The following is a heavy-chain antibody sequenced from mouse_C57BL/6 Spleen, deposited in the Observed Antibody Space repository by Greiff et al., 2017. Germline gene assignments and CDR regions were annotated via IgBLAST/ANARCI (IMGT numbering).Heavy chain of an antibody. D-gene: IGHD1-1*01. CDR1: GYTFTSYW. V-gene: IGHV1-55*01. J-gene: IGHJ2*01. CDR2: IYPGSGST. CDR3: ARDYGSSHYFDY. Sequence: QVNLQQPGAELVKPGASVKMSCKASGYTFTSYWITWVKQRPGQGLEWIGDIYPGSGSTNYNEKFKSKVTLTVDTATSTAYMQLSSLTAKDSEVCYCARDYGSSHYFDYWGQGTTLTVSS.